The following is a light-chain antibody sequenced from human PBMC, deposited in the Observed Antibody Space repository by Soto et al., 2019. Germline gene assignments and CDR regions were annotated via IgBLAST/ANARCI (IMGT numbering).Light chain of an antibody. CDR1: QGASIY. V-gene: IGKV3-11*01. CDR2: DAS. J-gene: IGKJ5*01. Sequence: ESVLTQSPATLSLSPGERATLSCRASQGASIYLAWYQHKPGQAPRLLISDASKRATGIPDRFSGSGSGTDFTLTISSLEPEDFAVYYCQCRSFRPTFGQGTRLEIK. CDR3: QCRSFRPT.